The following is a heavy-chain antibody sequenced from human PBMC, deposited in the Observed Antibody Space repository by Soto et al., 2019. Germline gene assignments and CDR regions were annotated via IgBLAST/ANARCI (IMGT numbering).Heavy chain of an antibody. CDR1: GGSISSSSYY. Sequence: SETLSLTCTVSGGSISSSSYYWGWIRQPPGKGLEWIGSIYYSGSTYYNPSLKSRVTIPVDTSKNQFSLKLSSVTAADTAVYYCARQAYGFWSQFDPWGQGTLVTVSS. D-gene: IGHD3-3*01. J-gene: IGHJ5*02. CDR2: IYYSGST. CDR3: ARQAYGFWSQFDP. V-gene: IGHV4-39*01.